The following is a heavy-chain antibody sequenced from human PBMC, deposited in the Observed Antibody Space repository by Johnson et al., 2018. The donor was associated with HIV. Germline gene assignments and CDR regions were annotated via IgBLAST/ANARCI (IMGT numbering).Heavy chain of an antibody. Sequence: QVQLVESGGGVVQPGGSLRLSCAASGFTFSSYGMHWVRQAPGKGLEWVAVISYDGSNKYYADSVKGRFTISRDNSKNTLYLQMNSLRAEDTAVYYCAREFLPYGSGSYYSYGAFDIWGQGTMVTVSS. D-gene: IGHD3-10*01. CDR2: ISYDGSNK. J-gene: IGHJ3*02. CDR1: GFTFSSYG. V-gene: IGHV3-30*19. CDR3: AREFLPYGSGSYYSYGAFDI.